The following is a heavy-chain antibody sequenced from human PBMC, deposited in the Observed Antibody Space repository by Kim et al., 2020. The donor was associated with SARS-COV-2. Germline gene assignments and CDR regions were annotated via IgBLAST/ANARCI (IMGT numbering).Heavy chain of an antibody. CDR3: ARVFYDSLNYYYGMDV. CDR1: GFTFSSYW. V-gene: IGHV3-74*01. Sequence: GGSLRLSCAASGFTFSSYWMHWVRQAPGKGLVWVSRINSDGSSTSYADSVKGRFTISRDNAKNTLYLQMNSLRAEDTAVYYCARVFYDSLNYYYGMDVWGQGTTVTVSS. J-gene: IGHJ6*02. CDR2: INSDGSST. D-gene: IGHD3-3*01.